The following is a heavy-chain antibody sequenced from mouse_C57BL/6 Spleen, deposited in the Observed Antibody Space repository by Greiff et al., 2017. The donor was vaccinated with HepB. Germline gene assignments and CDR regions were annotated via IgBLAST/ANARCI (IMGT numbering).Heavy chain of an antibody. J-gene: IGHJ2*01. V-gene: IGHV1-15*01. CDR1: GYTFTDYE. CDR2: IDPETGGT. Sequence: LQESGAELVRPGASVTLSCKASGYTFTDYEMHWVKQTPVHGLEWIGAIDPETGGTAYNQKFKGKAILTADKSSSTAYMELRSLTSEDSAVYYCTDDWDYWGQGTTLTVSS. CDR3: TDDWDY. D-gene: IGHD2-4*01.